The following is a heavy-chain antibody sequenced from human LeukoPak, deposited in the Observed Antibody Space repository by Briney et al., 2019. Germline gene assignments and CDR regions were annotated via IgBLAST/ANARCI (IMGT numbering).Heavy chain of an antibody. CDR1: GGXITSSSYY. CDR2: IFYSGST. J-gene: IGHJ4*02. D-gene: IGHD2-15*01. CDR3: ARDSGGGGWSGFDY. Sequence: SETLSLTCTVSGGXITSSSYYWGWIRQPPGKGLEWIGSIFYSGSTNYNPSLKSRVTMSVDTSKNQFSLKLSSVTAADTAVYYCARDSGGGGWSGFDYWGQGTLVTVSS. V-gene: IGHV4-39*07.